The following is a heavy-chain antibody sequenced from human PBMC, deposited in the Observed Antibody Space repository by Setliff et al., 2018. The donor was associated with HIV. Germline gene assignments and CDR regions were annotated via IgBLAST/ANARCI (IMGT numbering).Heavy chain of an antibody. CDR1: GYTFTSSG. J-gene: IGHJ6*03. CDR2: IGTYNGDT. CDR3: AREGLWFGDRGYYMDV. Sequence: GASVKVSCKASGYTFTSSGITWARQAPGQGLEWMGWIGTYNGDTNYAQKFQGRVTMTTDTSTSTAYMELRSLISDDTAVYYCAREGLWFGDRGYYMDVWGTGTAVTVSS. V-gene: IGHV1-18*01. D-gene: IGHD3-10*01.